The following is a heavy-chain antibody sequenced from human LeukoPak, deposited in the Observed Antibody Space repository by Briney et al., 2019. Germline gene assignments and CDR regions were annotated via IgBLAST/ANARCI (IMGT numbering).Heavy chain of an antibody. Sequence: GGSLRLSCAASGFIFSYYWMSWVRQAPGKGLEWVANIKEDGSDKYYVDSVKGRFTISRHNAGNSLYLQMNSLRAEDTAVYYCARFDGGVAIDYWGQGTLVTVSS. V-gene: IGHV3-7*01. D-gene: IGHD3-16*01. CDR2: IKEDGSDK. CDR3: ARFDGGVAIDY. J-gene: IGHJ4*02. CDR1: GFIFSYYW.